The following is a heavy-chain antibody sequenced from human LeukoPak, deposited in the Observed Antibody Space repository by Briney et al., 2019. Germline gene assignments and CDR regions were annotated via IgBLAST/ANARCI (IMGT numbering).Heavy chain of an antibody. Sequence: GGSLRLSCAASGFTLRNYRMNWVRHAPGKGLEWVSYISASGQTIYYADSVRGRFTISRDNAKNSLYLQMNSLGAEDTAVYHCARDRGVDYGNDGFDIWGQGTTVTVSS. V-gene: IGHV3-48*03. D-gene: IGHD4/OR15-4a*01. J-gene: IGHJ3*02. CDR2: ISASGQTI. CDR3: ARDRGVDYGNDGFDI. CDR1: GFTLRNYR.